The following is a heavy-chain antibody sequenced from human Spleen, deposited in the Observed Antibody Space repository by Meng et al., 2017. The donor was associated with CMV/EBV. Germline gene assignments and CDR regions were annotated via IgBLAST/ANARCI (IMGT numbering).Heavy chain of an antibody. CDR2: IYYNGRP. D-gene: IGHD3-3*01. CDR3: ARDFGDGYIDY. J-gene: IGHJ4*02. Sequence: GSLRLSCTVSGGSIRSYYWCWIRQPPGKGLEWIGYIYYNGRPNYNPSLESRVTISLDTSKNQFSLKLSSVTAADTAVYYCARDFGDGYIDYWGQGTLVTVSS. CDR1: GGSIRSYY. V-gene: IGHV4-59*01.